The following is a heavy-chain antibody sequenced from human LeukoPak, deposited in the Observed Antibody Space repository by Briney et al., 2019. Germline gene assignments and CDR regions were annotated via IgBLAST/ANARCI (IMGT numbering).Heavy chain of an antibody. CDR1: GGSISSGSYY. Sequence: SETLSLTCTVSGGSISSGSYYWSWIRQPAGKGLEWIGRIYTSGSTNYNPSLKSRVTISVDTSKNQFSLKLSSVTAADTAVYCCAREGVAGTAWGQGTLVTVSS. D-gene: IGHD6-19*01. V-gene: IGHV4-61*02. J-gene: IGHJ4*02. CDR2: IYTSGST. CDR3: AREGVAGTA.